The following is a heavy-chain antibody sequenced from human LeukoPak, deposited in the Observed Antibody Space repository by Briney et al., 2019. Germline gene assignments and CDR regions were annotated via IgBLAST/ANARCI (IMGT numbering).Heavy chain of an antibody. CDR2: ISYDGSNK. Sequence: PGGSLRLSCAASGFTFSSYAMHWVRQAPGKGLEWVALISYDGSNKYYADSVKGRFTISRDNSKNTLYLQMNSLRAEDTSVYYCAREPSFLGVVPDYWGQGTLVTVSS. J-gene: IGHJ4*02. V-gene: IGHV3-30-3*01. D-gene: IGHD3-3*01. CDR1: GFTFSSYA. CDR3: AREPSFLGVVPDY.